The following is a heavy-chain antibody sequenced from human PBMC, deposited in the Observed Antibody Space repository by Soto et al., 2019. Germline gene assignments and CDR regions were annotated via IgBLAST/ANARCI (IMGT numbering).Heavy chain of an antibody. CDR1: GFAFSTYV. V-gene: IGHV3-48*01. CDR2: INSGSSLI. Sequence: EVQLVESGGGLVQPGGSLRLSCAASGFAFSTYVMNWDRQAPGKGLEWVSYINSGSSLIYYADSVRGRFTISRDNAKNLLYLQMDSLRAEDTAVYYCARTIVGATVRFDYWGQGTQVTVSS. CDR3: ARTIVGATVRFDY. J-gene: IGHJ4*02. D-gene: IGHD1-26*01.